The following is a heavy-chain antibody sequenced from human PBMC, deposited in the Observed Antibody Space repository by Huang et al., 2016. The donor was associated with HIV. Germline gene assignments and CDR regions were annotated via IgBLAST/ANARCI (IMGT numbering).Heavy chain of an antibody. D-gene: IGHD6-13*01. V-gene: IGHV4-39*01. J-gene: IGHJ4*02. CDR3: ASQHIGAAATWF. CDR1: GDFISSTNYY. Sequence: QLQLQESGPGQVKPSETLSLTCTVSGDFISSTNYYWGGIRQSPGKGLAWVGSVYQRGSTNSHPSLKSRVTLSVDTSRNQFSLRLNSVTAADTAVYYCASQHIGAAATWFWGRGTQVAVSS. CDR2: VYQRGST.